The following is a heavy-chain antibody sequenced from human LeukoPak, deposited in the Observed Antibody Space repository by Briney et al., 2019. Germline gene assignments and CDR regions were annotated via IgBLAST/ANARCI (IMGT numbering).Heavy chain of an antibody. CDR1: GYSISSGDY. V-gene: IGHV4-38-2*02. CDR2: VSQRGNT. CDR3: ARDPVRLDYNHGYFDY. Sequence: SETLSLTCTVSGYSISSGDYWGWIRQTPGKGLEWIASVSQRGNTYYNPSLGSRVTISIDTSKNQFPLKVRSVTATDTAVYYCARDPVRLDYNHGYFDYWGQGIMVTVSS. D-gene: IGHD4-11*01. J-gene: IGHJ4*02.